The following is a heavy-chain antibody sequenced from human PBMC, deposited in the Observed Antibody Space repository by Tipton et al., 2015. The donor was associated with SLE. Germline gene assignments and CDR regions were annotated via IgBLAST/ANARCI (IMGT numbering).Heavy chain of an antibody. CDR2: INHSGST. Sequence: LRLSCAASGFTFSSYGMHWVRQAPGKGLEWIGEINHSGSTNYNPSLKSRVTISVDTSKNQFSLKLSSVTAADTAVYYCARRDYWGGSNYWGQGTLFTVSS. J-gene: IGHJ4*02. CDR1: GFTFSSYG. CDR3: ARRDYWGGSNY. V-gene: IGHV4-34*01. D-gene: IGHD4-17*01.